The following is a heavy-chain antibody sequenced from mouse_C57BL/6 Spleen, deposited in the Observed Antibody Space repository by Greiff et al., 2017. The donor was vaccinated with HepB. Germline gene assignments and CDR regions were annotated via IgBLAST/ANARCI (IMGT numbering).Heavy chain of an antibody. CDR1: GYTFTDYE. CDR2: IDPETGGT. D-gene: IGHD1-1*01. CDR3: TREADDYYGSSYFDY. J-gene: IGHJ2*01. V-gene: IGHV1-15*01. Sequence: QVQLQQSGAELVRPGASVTLSCKASGYTFTDYEMHWVKQTPVHGLEWIGAIDPETGGTAYNQKFKGKAILTADKSSSTAYMELRSLTSEDSAVYYCTREADDYYGSSYFDYWGQGTTLTVSS.